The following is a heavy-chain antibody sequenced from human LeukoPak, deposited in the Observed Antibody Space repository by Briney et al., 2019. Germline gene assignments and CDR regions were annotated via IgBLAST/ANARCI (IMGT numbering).Heavy chain of an antibody. CDR2: IYYSGST. Sequence: SETLSLTCTVSGGSISSYYWSWIRQPPGKGLEWIGYIYYSGSTNYNPSLKSRVTISVDTSKNQFSLKLSSVTAADTAVYYCARLSSGYSYGLDYWGQGTLVTVSS. J-gene: IGHJ4*02. V-gene: IGHV4-59*12. CDR1: GGSISSYY. D-gene: IGHD5-18*01. CDR3: ARLSSGYSYGLDY.